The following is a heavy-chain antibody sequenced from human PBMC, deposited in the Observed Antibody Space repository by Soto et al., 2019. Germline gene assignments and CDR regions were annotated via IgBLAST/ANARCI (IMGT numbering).Heavy chain of an antibody. CDR1: GFTFSSYS. V-gene: IGHV3-48*01. D-gene: IGHD4-17*01. CDR3: AREWSSTVTTRGYYFDY. J-gene: IGHJ4*02. CDR2: ISSSSSTI. Sequence: GGSLRLSCAASGFTFSSYSMNWVRQAPGKGLEWVSYISSSSSTIYYADSVKGRFTISRDNAKNSRYLQMNSLRAEDTAVYYCAREWSSTVTTRGYYFDYWGQGTLVTVSS.